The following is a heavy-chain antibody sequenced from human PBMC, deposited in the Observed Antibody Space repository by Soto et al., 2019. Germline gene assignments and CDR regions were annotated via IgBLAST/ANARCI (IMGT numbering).Heavy chain of an antibody. CDR1: GFTFRSYE. CDR3: AKDMVHCTGTRCARYFEK. CDR2: ISTTGTST. J-gene: IGHJ4*02. D-gene: IGHD2-8*02. V-gene: IGHV3-48*03. Sequence: GGSLRLSCAASGFTFRSYEMNWVRQAPGGGLELVAFISTTGTSTKYADSVKGRFTISRDNSKSTLYLQMNSLRAEDTAVYYCAKDMVHCTGTRCARYFEKWGRGTLVTVSS.